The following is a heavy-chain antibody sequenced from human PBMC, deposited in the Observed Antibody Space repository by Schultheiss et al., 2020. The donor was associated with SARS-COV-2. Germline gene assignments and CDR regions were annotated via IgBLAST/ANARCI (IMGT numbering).Heavy chain of an antibody. CDR3: ARITRVATILLSDY. J-gene: IGHJ4*02. D-gene: IGHD5-12*01. CDR2: ISWNSGSI. V-gene: IGHV3-9*01. Sequence: WIRQPPGKGLEWVSGISWNSGSIGYADSVKGRFTISRDNAKSSLYLQMNSLRAEDTAVYYCARITRVATILLSDYWGQGTLVTVSS.